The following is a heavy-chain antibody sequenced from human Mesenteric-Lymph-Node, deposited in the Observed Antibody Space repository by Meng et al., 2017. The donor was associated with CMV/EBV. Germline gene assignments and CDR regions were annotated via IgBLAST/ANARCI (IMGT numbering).Heavy chain of an antibody. CDR3: ARGGDIVVVPAATPYYYYGMDV. CDR2: ISYDGSNK. J-gene: IGHJ6*02. D-gene: IGHD2-2*01. CDR1: GFTFNSYA. V-gene: IGHV3-30*04. Sequence: GESLKISCAASGFTFNSYAMHWVRQAPGKGLEWVAVISYDGSNKYYADSVKGRFTISRDNSKNTLYLQMNSLRAEDTAVYYCARGGDIVVVPAATPYYYYGMDVWGQGTTVTVSS.